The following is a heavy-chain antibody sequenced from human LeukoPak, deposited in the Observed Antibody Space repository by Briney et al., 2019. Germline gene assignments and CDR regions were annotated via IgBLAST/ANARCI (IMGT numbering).Heavy chain of an antibody. Sequence: PSETLSLTCAVSGYAISSGYYWGWIRQPPGKGLEWIGSIYHSGNTYYNPSLKSRVTISVDTSKNQFSLKMRSVTAADTAMFYCARGDPAASLSIDYWGQGTLVTVSS. CDR1: GYAISSGYY. V-gene: IGHV4-38-2*01. J-gene: IGHJ4*02. CDR2: IYHSGNT. D-gene: IGHD2-2*01. CDR3: ARGDPAASLSIDY.